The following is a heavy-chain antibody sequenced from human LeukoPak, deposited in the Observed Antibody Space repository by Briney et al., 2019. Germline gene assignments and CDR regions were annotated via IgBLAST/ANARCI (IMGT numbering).Heavy chain of an antibody. Sequence: GGSLRLSCAACGFTFSSYSMNWVRQAPGKGLEWVSSISSSSSYIYYADSVKGRFTISRDNAKNSLYLQMNSLRAEDTAVYYCARDRSGSYPNWFDPWGQGTLVTVSS. D-gene: IGHD1-26*01. J-gene: IGHJ5*02. CDR1: GFTFSSYS. CDR2: ISSSSSYI. CDR3: ARDRSGSYPNWFDP. V-gene: IGHV3-21*01.